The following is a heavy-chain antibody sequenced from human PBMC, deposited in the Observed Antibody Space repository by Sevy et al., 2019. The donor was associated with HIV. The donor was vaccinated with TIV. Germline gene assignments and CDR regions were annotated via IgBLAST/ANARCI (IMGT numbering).Heavy chain of an antibody. J-gene: IGHJ6*02. Sequence: SETLSLTCSVSGGSISGYYWSWIRQPPGKGLEWIGYIYHSGSTIYNPSLNSRVTISVDTAKTQFSLKLTSVTAADTAVYYCARRGKLANSYYGMDVWGQGTTVTVSS. CDR3: ARRGKLANSYYGMDV. V-gene: IGHV4-59*12. CDR2: IYHSGST. CDR1: GGSISGYY. D-gene: IGHD3-10*01.